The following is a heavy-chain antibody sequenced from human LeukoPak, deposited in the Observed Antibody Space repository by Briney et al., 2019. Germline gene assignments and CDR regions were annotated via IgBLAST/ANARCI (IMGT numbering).Heavy chain of an antibody. CDR2: INPNSGGT. CDR1: GYTFTGYY. CDR3: ARDHGYSYGNSDY. D-gene: IGHD5-18*01. V-gene: IGHV1-2*06. J-gene: IGHJ4*02. Sequence: ASVKVSCKASGYTFTGYYMHWVRQAPGQGLEWMGRINPNSGGTNYAQKFQGRVTMTRDTPISTAYMELSRLRSDDTAVYYCARDHGYSYGNSDYWGQGTLVTVSS.